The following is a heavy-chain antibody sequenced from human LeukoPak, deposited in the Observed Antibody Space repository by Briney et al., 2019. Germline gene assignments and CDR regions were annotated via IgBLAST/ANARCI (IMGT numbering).Heavy chain of an antibody. Sequence: SETLSLTCTVSGGSISSYYWSWIRQPPGKGLEWIGYIYYSGTTNYNPSLKSRVTISVDTSKNQFSLKLSSVTAADTAVYYCARTIGELRLGELSTWGVFDYWGQGTLVTVSS. V-gene: IGHV4-59*12. CDR2: IYYSGTT. D-gene: IGHD3-16*02. J-gene: IGHJ4*02. CDR3: ARTIGELRLGELSTWGVFDY. CDR1: GGSISSYY.